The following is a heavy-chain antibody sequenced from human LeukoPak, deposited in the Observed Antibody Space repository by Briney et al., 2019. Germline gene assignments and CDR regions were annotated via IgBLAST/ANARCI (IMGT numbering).Heavy chain of an antibody. CDR3: ARLKIDGTHFDY. V-gene: IGHV3-23*01. CDR2: ISGSGGST. CDR1: GFTFSSYA. D-gene: IGHD3-9*01. J-gene: IGHJ4*02. Sequence: GGSLRLSCAASGFTFSSYAMSWVRQAPGKGLEWVSAISGSGGSTYYADSVKGRFTISRDNSKNTLYLQMNSLRAEGTAVYYCARLKIDGTHFDYWGQGTLVTVSS.